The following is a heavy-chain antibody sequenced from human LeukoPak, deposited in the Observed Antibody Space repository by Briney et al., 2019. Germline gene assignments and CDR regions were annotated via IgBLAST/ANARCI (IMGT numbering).Heavy chain of an antibody. V-gene: IGHV3-7*01. CDR2: IKQDGSEE. D-gene: IGHD4-11*01. Sequence: PGGSLRLSCVASGFTFSNYWMSWVRKAPGKGPEWVASIKQDGSEEFYVDSVKGRFTISKDNAKNSLYLQMNSLRAEDTAVYYCAREDHSKYEYWGQGTLVTVSS. CDR1: GFTFSNYW. CDR3: AREDHSKYEY. J-gene: IGHJ4*02.